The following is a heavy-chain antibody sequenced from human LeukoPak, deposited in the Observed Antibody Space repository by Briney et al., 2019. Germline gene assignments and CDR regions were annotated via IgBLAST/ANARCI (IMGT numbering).Heavy chain of an antibody. CDR3: ARHNQGSPDY. D-gene: IGHD3-10*01. CDR2: ISSSRSIM. V-gene: IGHV3-48*01. CDR1: GFIFSYYD. J-gene: IGHJ4*02. Sequence: GGSLRLSCVASGFIFSYYDMDWVRQAPGQGLEWISYISSSRSIMYYADSVLGRFTVSRDNAENTLYLQMNSLRVDDTAVYYCARHNQGSPDYWGQGTLVTVSS.